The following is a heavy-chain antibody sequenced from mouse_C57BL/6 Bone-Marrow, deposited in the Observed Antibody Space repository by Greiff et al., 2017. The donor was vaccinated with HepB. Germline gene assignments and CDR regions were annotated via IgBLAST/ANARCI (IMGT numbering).Heavy chain of an antibody. CDR3: ARDAPPYYYGRGAWFAY. J-gene: IGHJ3*01. CDR2: SRNKANDYTT. CDR1: GFTFSDFY. D-gene: IGHD1-1*01. V-gene: IGHV7-1*01. Sequence: EVMLVESGGGLVQSGRSLRLSCATSGFTFSDFYMEWVRQAPGKGLEWIAASRNKANDYTTEYSASVKGRFIVSRDTSQSILYLQMNALRAEDTAIYYCARDAPPYYYGRGAWFAYWGQGTLVTVSA.